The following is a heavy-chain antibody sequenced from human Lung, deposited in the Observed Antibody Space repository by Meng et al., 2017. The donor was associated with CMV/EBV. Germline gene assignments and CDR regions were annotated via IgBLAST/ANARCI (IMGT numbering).Heavy chain of an antibody. J-gene: IGHJ5*02. CDR1: YTCTNYD. CDR2: MNPNSGNT. D-gene: IGHD1-20*01. CDR3: ARMSYDWDDQESNWFDP. Sequence: YTCTNYDINWVRQATGQGLEWMGWMNPNSGNTGYAQKFQGRVTITRDTSIGTAYMELSSLRSEDTAVYYCARMSYDWDDQESNWFDPWGQGTPVTVSS. V-gene: IGHV1-8*03.